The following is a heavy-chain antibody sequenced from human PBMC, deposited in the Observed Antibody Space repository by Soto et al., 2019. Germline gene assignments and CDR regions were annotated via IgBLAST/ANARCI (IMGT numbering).Heavy chain of an antibody. CDR2: ISGSGGTT. V-gene: IGHV3-23*01. CDR1: GFSFSSYA. J-gene: IGHJ4*02. CDR3: AKEGGAIFGVVSFDY. Sequence: EVQLLESGGGLVQPGGSLRLSCAASGFSFSSYAMSWVRQAPGKGLEWVSDISGSGGTTNYADSVKGRFTISRDNSKNTLYLQMNSRRAEDTAVYYCAKEGGAIFGVVSFDYWGQGTLVTVSS. D-gene: IGHD3-3*01.